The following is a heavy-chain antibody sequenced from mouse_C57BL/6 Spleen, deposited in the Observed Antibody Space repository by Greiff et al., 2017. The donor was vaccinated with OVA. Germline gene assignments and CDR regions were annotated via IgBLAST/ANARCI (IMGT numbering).Heavy chain of an antibody. CDR2: INPYNGDT. CDR3: ATYGNPHWYVDV. J-gene: IGHJ1*03. Sequence: EVQLQQSGPELVQPGDSVKISCTASGYSFTGYFMNWVLQSHGKSLEWIGRINPYNGDTFSNQKFKGKATLTVDKSSSTAHMELRSLTSEDSAVYYCATYGNPHWYVDVWGTGTTVTVSS. D-gene: IGHD2-1*01. V-gene: IGHV1-20*01. CDR1: GYSFTGYF.